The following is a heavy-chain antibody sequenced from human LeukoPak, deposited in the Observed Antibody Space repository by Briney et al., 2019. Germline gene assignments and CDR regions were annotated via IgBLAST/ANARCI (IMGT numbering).Heavy chain of an antibody. CDR2: INPNSGGT. Sequence: ASVKVSCKASGYTFTGYYMHWVRQAPGQGLEWMGWINPNSGGTNYAQKFQGRVTMTRDTSISTAYMELSRLRSDDTAVYYCATAGGHYFGSGSYYNYFDYWGQGTLAAVSS. V-gene: IGHV1-2*02. CDR1: GYTFTGYY. CDR3: ATAGGHYFGSGSYYNYFDY. J-gene: IGHJ4*02. D-gene: IGHD3-10*01.